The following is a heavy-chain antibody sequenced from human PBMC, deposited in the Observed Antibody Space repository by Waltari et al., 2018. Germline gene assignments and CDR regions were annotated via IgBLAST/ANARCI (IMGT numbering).Heavy chain of an antibody. V-gene: IGHV1-69*01. CDR1: GGTFPPYA. CDR3: ARGRWVMSTTVITPVFDS. J-gene: IGHJ4*02. CDR2: IVPLSGTS. D-gene: IGHD4-17*01. Sequence: QVQPVQSGAEGKKPGSSMKVSCTTSGGTFPPYAVSAVRQAPEHGLEWMGGIVPLSGTSNYAQRFQDRVTFTADEPTGTAYMELSSLRSEDTAVYYCARGRWVMSTTVITPVFDSWGQGTLVTVSS.